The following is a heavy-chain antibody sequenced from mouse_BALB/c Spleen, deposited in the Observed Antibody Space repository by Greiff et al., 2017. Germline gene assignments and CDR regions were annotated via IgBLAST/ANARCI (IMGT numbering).Heavy chain of an antibody. CDR1: GFSLTSYG. Sequence: VKLVESGPGLVAPSQSLSITCTVSGFSLTSYGVHWVRQPPGKGLEWLGVIWAGGSTNYNSALMSRLSISKDNSKSQVFLKMNSLQTDDTAMYYCASNYYGSRPFAYWGQGTLVTVSA. D-gene: IGHD1-1*01. CDR3: ASNYYGSRPFAY. CDR2: IWAGGST. J-gene: IGHJ3*01. V-gene: IGHV2-9*02.